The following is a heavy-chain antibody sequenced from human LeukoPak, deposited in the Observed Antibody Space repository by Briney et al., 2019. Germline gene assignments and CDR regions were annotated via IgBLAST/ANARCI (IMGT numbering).Heavy chain of an antibody. CDR3: ARESNTTMIVVVFDY. CDR2: IIPILGIA. V-gene: IGHV1-69*04. D-gene: IGHD3-22*01. Sequence: RGASVKVSCKASGGTFSSYAISWVRQAPGQGLEWMGRIIPILGIANYAQKFQGRVTITADKSTSTAYMELSSLRSEDTAVYYCARESNTTMIVVVFDYWGQGTLVTVSS. CDR1: GGTFSSYA. J-gene: IGHJ4*02.